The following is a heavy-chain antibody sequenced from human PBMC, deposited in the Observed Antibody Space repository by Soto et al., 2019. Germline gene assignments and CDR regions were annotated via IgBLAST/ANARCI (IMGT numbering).Heavy chain of an antibody. D-gene: IGHD3-16*02. CDR3: AAGLQVLKYRYFGY. CDR1: EFTFSRSA. CDR2: IVVGSGNT. Sequence: GASVKVSCKASEFTFSRSAVQWVRQARGQRLEWIGWIVVGSGNTNYAQKLQERVTITRDTSTSTAYMELSSLRSDDTPMYYCAAGLQVLKYRYFGYWGQETLVTVSS. J-gene: IGHJ4*02. V-gene: IGHV1-58*01.